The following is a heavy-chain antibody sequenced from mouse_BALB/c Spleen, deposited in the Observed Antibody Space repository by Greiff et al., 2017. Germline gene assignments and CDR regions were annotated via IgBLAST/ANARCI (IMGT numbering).Heavy chain of an antibody. Sequence: MLVESGGGLVKPGGSLKLSCAASGFTFSSYTMSWVRQTPEKRLEWVATISSGGGNTYYPDSVKGRFTISRDNAKNNLYLQMSSLRSEDTALYYCARSVWYWFAYWGQGTLVTVSA. CDR1: GFTFSSYT. V-gene: IGHV5-9*03. D-gene: IGHD2-10*02. J-gene: IGHJ3*01. CDR2: ISSGGGNT. CDR3: ARSVWYWFAY.